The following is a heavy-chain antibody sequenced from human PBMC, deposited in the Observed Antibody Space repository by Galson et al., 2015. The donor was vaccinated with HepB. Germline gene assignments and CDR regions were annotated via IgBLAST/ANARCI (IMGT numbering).Heavy chain of an antibody. CDR1: GFTFSSYG. D-gene: IGHD3-22*01. J-gene: IGHJ4*02. CDR3: ARGAWDGDSSGYTLEPTYYFDS. Sequence: SLRLSCAASGFTFSSYGMHWVRQAPGKGLEWVAVIWYDGSNKYYVDSVKGRFIISRDNSKDTLYLQMTTLRAEDTAVYYCARGAWDGDSSGYTLEPTYYFDSWGQGILVTVSS. CDR2: IWYDGSNK. V-gene: IGHV3-33*01.